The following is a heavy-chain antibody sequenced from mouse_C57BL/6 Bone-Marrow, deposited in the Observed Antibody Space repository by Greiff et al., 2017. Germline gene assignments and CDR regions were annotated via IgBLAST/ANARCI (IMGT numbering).Heavy chain of an antibody. Sequence: EVKVVESGGGLVQPGGSLKLSCAASGFTFSDYGMAWVRQAPRKGPEWVAFISNLAYSIYYADTVTGRFTISRENAKNTLYLEMSSLRSEDTSMYYCARRNWEGLHYYAMDYWGQGTSVTVSS. CDR2: ISNLAYSI. D-gene: IGHD4-1*01. V-gene: IGHV5-15*01. CDR3: ARRNWEGLHYYAMDY. J-gene: IGHJ4*01. CDR1: GFTFSDYG.